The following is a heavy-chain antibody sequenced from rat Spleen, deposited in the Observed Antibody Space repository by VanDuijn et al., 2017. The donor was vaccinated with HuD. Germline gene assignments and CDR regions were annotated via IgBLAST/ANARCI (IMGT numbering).Heavy chain of an antibody. D-gene: IGHD1-11*01. CDR1: GFTFSNYY. Sequence: EVQLVESGGGLVQPGRSMKLSCAASGFTFSNYYMAWVRQAPKKGLEWVASISYEGSSTYYGDSVKGRFTISRDNAKSTLYLQMNSLRSEDTATYYCARNYGGYSVAWDYWGQGVMVTVSS. CDR3: ARNYGGYSVAWDY. CDR2: ISYEGSST. V-gene: IGHV5-22*01. J-gene: IGHJ2*01.